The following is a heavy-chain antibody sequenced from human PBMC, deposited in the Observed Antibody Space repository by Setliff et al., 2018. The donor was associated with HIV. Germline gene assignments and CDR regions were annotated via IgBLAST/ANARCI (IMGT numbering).Heavy chain of an antibody. Sequence: GGSLRLSCAASGFTFSTSTMSWVRQAPGKGLEWVSTISFSIDGTYYADSVKGRFTISRDNAKDSLYLQMHSLRAEDTAVYYCVRWGLPYGIDAWGQGTLVTVSS. CDR3: VRWGLPYGIDA. CDR2: ISFSIDGT. D-gene: IGHD3-16*01. V-gene: IGHV3-21*01. CDR1: GFTFSTST. J-gene: IGHJ4*02.